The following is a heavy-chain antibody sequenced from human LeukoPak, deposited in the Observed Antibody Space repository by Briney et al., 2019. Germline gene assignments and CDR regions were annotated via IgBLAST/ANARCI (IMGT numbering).Heavy chain of an antibody. CDR3: ARVLCSGGTCLDAFDI. CDR1: GFTFSSYG. J-gene: IGHJ3*02. V-gene: IGHV3-33*01. CDR2: IWSDGSYK. Sequence: PGGSLRLSCAASGFTFSSYGFHWVRQAPGKGLEWVAVIWSDGSYKYYADSVKGRFTISRDDSKNTLYLQMNSLRAEDTAVYYCARVLCSGGTCLDAFDIWGQGTMVTVSS. D-gene: IGHD2-15*01.